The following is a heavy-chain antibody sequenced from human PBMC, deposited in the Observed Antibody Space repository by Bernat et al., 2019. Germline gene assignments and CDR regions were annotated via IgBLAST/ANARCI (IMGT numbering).Heavy chain of an antibody. J-gene: IGHJ4*02. CDR1: GFTFSSYE. Sequence: EVQLVESGGGLVQPGGSLRLSCAASGFTFSSYEMNWVRQAPGKGLEWVSYISSSGSTIYYADSVKGRFTISRDNAKNTLYLQMNSLRAEDTAVYYCARDLRQQLADYWGQGTLVTVSS. D-gene: IGHD6-13*01. V-gene: IGHV3-48*03. CDR2: ISSSGSTI. CDR3: ARDLRQQLADY.